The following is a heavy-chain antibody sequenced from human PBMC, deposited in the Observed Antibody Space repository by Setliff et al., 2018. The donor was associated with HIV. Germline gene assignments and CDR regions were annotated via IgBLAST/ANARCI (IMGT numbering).Heavy chain of an antibody. CDR1: GYNFTDYD. CDR2: MNPNNGNT. CDR3: ARGGGYWFYNYGIDV. V-gene: IGHV1-8*02. Sequence: ASVKVSCKASGYNFTDYDINWVRQATGQGLEWMGWMNPNNGNTGYAEKFQGRVTMTRDTSISTAYMELSSLRSDDTAVYYCARGGGYWFYNYGIDVWGQGTTVTVSS. D-gene: IGHD2-8*02. J-gene: IGHJ6*02.